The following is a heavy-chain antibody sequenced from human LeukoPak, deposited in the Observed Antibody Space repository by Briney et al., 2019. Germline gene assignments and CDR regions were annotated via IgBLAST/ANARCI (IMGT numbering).Heavy chain of an antibody. CDR1: GYTFTSYY. V-gene: IGHV1-46*01. D-gene: IGHD7-27*01. J-gene: IGHJ4*02. CDR2: INPSGGST. CDR3: ARGPATNLGLADPLYYFDY. Sequence: ASVKVSCKASGYTFTSYYMHWVRQAPGQGLEWMGIINPSGGSTSYAQKFQGRVTMTRDTSTSTVYMELSSLRSEDTAVYYCARGPATNLGLADPLYYFDYWGQGTLVTVSS.